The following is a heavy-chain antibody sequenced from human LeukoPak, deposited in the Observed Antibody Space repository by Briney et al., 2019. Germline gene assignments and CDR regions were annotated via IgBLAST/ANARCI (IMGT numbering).Heavy chain of an antibody. Sequence: GGSLRLSCTASGFTFSDSAIHWVRQASGKGLEWVGRIRNRGNKYETSYGASVKGSFTISRDDSKNTAFLQMNSLRAEDTAVYYCTRDWTARSNAFDIWGQGTMVTVSS. CDR3: TRDWTARSNAFDI. J-gene: IGHJ3*02. V-gene: IGHV3-73*01. CDR1: GFTFSDSA. CDR2: IRNRGNKYET. D-gene: IGHD3/OR15-3a*01.